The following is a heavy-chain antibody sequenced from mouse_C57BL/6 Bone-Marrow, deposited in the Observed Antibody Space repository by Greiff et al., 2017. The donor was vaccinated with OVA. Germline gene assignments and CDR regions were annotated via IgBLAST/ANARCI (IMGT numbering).Heavy chain of an antibody. CDR1: GFTFSSYA. CDR2: ISSGGDYI. J-gene: IGHJ4*01. CDR3: TREVYYYAMDY. Sequence: EVKLVESGEGLVKPGGSLKLSCAASGFTFSSYAMSWVRQTPEKRLEWVAYISSGGDYIYYADTVKGRFTISSDNARNTLYLQMSSLKSEDTAMYYCTREVYYYAMDYWGQGTSVTVSS. V-gene: IGHV5-9-1*02.